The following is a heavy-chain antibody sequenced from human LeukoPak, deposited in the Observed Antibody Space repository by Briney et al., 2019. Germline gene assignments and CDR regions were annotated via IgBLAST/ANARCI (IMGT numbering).Heavy chain of an antibody. J-gene: IGHJ4*02. CDR2: ISGSGGST. V-gene: IGHV3-23*01. D-gene: IGHD6-19*01. CDR1: GLTFSRYA. Sequence: RGSLRLSCAASGLTFSRYAMSWVRQAPGKGLEWVSAISGSGGSTYYADSVKGRFTISRDNSKNTLYLQMNSLRAEDTAVYYCAKGGGWSRRYFDYWGQGTLVTVSS. CDR3: AKGGGWSRRYFDY.